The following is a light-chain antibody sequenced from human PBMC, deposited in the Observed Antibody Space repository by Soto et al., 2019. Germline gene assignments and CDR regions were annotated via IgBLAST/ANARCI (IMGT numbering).Light chain of an antibody. Sequence: DIVMTQSPDSLAVSLGERATINCKSSQSVLYSSDNKNYLTWYQQRPGQPPKLLIYWASTRESGVPDRFSGSGSGTDFTLTSSSLQAEDVAVYYCQQYYTTPWTVGQGTKVEI. V-gene: IGKV4-1*01. J-gene: IGKJ1*01. CDR2: WAS. CDR1: QSVLYSSDNKNY. CDR3: QQYYTTPWT.